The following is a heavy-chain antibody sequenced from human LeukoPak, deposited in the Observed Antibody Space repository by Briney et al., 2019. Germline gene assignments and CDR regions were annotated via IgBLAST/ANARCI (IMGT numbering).Heavy chain of an antibody. D-gene: IGHD1-26*01. V-gene: IGHV4-59*01. CDR3: ARGGGSYDFDY. Sequence: SETLSLTCTISGGSITSYYWSWIRQPPGKGLEWIGYIHYSGSTNYNPSLKSRVTISVDTSKNQFSLKLNSVTAADTAVYYCARGGGSYDFDYWGQGTLVTVSS. J-gene: IGHJ4*02. CDR2: IHYSGST. CDR1: GGSITSYY.